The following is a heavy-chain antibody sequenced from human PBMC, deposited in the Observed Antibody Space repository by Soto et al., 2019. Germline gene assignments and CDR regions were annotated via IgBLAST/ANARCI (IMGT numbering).Heavy chain of an antibody. CDR3: ARQSSLDTAMVT. CDR1: GYSFTSHW. V-gene: IGHV5-51*01. J-gene: IGHJ4*02. D-gene: IGHD5-18*01. CDR2: IYRGDSDT. Sequence: GASLKISCKGSGYSFTSHWIGWVRQMPGKGLEWMGSIYRGDSDTRYSPSFQGQVTISADRSISTAYLQWSSLKASDTATYYCARQSSLDTAMVTWGQGTLVTVSS.